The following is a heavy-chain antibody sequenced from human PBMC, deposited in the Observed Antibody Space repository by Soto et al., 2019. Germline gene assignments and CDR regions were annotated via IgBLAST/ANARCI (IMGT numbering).Heavy chain of an antibody. CDR3: VRSHVSATGIDWFDP. CDR2: INAANGDT. CDR1: GYTFTSYG. V-gene: IGHV1-3*01. Sequence: GSVKVSCKASGYTFTSYGIHWVRQAPGQRLEWMGWINAANGDTKYSPKFQGRVTVTRDTSGSTAYMELSSLRSEDTAVYYCVRSHVSATGIDWFDPWGQGTLVTVSS. J-gene: IGHJ5*02. D-gene: IGHD6-13*01.